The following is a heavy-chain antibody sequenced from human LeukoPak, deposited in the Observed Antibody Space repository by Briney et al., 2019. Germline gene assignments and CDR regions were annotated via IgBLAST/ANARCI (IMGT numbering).Heavy chain of an antibody. CDR2: IRYDGSNK. Sequence: QPGGSLRLSCAASGFTFSSYGMHWVRQAPGKGLEWVAFIRYDGSNKYYADSVKGRFTISRDNSKNTLYLQMNSLRAEDTAVYYCAKDRRIVGATDFDYWGQGTLVTVSS. V-gene: IGHV3-30*02. J-gene: IGHJ4*02. CDR3: AKDRRIVGATDFDY. CDR1: GFTFSSYG. D-gene: IGHD1-26*01.